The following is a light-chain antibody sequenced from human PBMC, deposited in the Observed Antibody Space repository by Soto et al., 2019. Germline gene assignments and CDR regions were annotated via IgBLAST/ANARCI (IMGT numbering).Light chain of an antibody. CDR1: QSVSSIY. CDR2: ATS. CDR3: QQYGNSPRYS. J-gene: IGKJ2*03. V-gene: IGKV3-20*01. Sequence: EIVLTQSPGTLSLSLGERATLSCRASQSVSSIYLAWYQQKSGQPPRLLIYATSSRATGIPDRFSGSGSGTDFTLTISRLEPEDFAVYYCQQYGNSPRYSFGQGTKLEIK.